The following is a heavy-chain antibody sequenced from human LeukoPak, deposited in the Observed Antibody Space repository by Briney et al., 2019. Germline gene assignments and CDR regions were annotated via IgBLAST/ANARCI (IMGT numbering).Heavy chain of an antibody. CDR2: IIPIFGTA. J-gene: IGHJ3*02. Sequence: ASVKVSCKASGGTFSSYAISWVRQAPGQGLEWMGGIIPIFGTANYAQKFQGRVTITTDESTGTAYMELSSLRSGDTAVYYCARKKDTAMQSDAFDIWGQGTMVTVSS. D-gene: IGHD5-18*01. V-gene: IGHV1-69*05. CDR1: GGTFSSYA. CDR3: ARKKDTAMQSDAFDI.